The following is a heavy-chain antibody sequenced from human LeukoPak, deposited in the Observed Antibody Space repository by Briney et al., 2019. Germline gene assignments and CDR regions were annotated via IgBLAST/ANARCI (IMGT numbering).Heavy chain of an antibody. D-gene: IGHD4-17*01. CDR2: IYYSGST. V-gene: IGHV4-59*01. CDR3: ARSPSTVTTIDY. CDR1: GGSISSYY. J-gene: IGHJ4*02. Sequence: SETLSLTCTVSGGSISSYYWSWIRQPPGKGLEWIGYIYYSGSTNYNPSLKSRVTISVDTSKSQFSLKLSSVTAADTAVYYCARSPSTVTTIDYWGQGTLVTVSS.